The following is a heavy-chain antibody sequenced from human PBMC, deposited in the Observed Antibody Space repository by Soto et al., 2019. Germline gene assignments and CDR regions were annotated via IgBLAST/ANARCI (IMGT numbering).Heavy chain of an antibody. CDR2: IYYSGST. Sequence: SETLSLTCTVSGGSISSSSYYWGWIRQPPGKGLEWIGSIYYSGSTYYNPSLKSRVTISVDTSKNQFSLKLSSVTAADTAVYYCASWEVVAYAFDIWGQGTMVTVSS. V-gene: IGHV4-39*01. J-gene: IGHJ3*02. CDR1: GGSISSSSYY. D-gene: IGHD2-15*01. CDR3: ASWEVVAYAFDI.